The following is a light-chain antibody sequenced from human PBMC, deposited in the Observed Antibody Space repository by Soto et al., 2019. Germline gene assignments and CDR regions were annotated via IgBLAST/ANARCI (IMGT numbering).Light chain of an antibody. J-gene: IGLJ1*01. CDR3: SSYTTSNTRQIV. V-gene: IGLV2-14*01. CDR2: DVS. Sequence: QSALTQPTSVSGSPGQSITISCTGTSSDVGGYNYVSWYQQHPGKAPKFMIYDVSNRPSGVSNRFSGSKSGNTASLTISGLQAEDEADYCCSSYTTSNTRQIVFGTGTQLTVL. CDR1: SSDVGGYNY.